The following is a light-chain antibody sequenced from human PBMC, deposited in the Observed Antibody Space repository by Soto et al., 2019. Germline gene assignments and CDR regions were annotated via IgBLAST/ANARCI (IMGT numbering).Light chain of an antibody. Sequence: DIQMTQSPSSVSASVGDRVTIPCRASQNIDNWLAWYQHKPGKAPHLLIYSASTLQSGVPSRFSGSGSGTDFTLTISSLQPEDFATYYCQQCNSFPITFGQGTRLEI. CDR1: QNIDNW. J-gene: IGKJ5*01. CDR3: QQCNSFPIT. V-gene: IGKV1-12*01. CDR2: SAS.